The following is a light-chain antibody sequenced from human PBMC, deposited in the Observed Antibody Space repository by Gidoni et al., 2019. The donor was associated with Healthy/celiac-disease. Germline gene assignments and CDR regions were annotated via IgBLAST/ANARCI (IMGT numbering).Light chain of an antibody. J-gene: IGKJ4*01. Sequence: EIVMTQSPATLSVSPGERATLSCMVSQSVSSNLAWYQQKPGQAPRLLIYGASTRATGIPARFSGSGSGTEFTLTISSLQSEDFAVYYCQQYNNWPPLTFGGGTKVEIK. CDR2: GAS. CDR1: QSVSSN. V-gene: IGKV3-15*01. CDR3: QQYNNWPPLT.